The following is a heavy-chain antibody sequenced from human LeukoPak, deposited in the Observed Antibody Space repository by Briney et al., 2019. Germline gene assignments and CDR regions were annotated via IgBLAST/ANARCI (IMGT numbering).Heavy chain of an antibody. CDR2: IYPGDSDT. Sequence: GESLKISCKGSGYSFTSYWIGWVRQTPGKGLEWMVIIYPGDSDTRYSPSVQGKVTISADKSISTAYLQWSSLKASDTAMYYCARLSPYDSSAPALGYFDYWGQGTLVTVSS. CDR1: GYSFTSYW. J-gene: IGHJ4*02. CDR3: ARLSPYDSSAPALGYFDY. D-gene: IGHD3-22*01. V-gene: IGHV5-51*01.